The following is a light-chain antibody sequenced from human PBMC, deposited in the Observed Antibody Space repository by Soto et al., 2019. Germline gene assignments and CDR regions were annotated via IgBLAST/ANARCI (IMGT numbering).Light chain of an antibody. Sequence: QSVLTQPASVSGSPGQSITISCTGTSRDVGRYNFVSWYQQYPGKVPRVTIYEVTKRPSGISNRFSGSKSVNTAFLTFFGLQAEDEADYYCCSDAGRGVYVFGTGTKVTVL. CDR3: CSDAGRGVYV. CDR1: SRDVGRYNF. V-gene: IGLV2-23*02. CDR2: EVT. J-gene: IGLJ1*01.